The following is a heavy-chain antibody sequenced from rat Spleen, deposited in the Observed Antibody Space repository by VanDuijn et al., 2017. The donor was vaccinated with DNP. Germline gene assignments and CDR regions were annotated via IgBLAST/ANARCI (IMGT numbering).Heavy chain of an antibody. V-gene: IGHV3-1*01. CDR3: ARGVDYGGSNWFAY. CDR2: ISYSGST. CDR1: GYSITSNY. D-gene: IGHD1-11*01. Sequence: EVQLQESGPGLVKPSQSLSLTCSVTGYSITSNYWGWIRKFPGNKMEWMGYISYSGSTGYNPSLKSRISITRDTSKNHFFLQLNSVTTEDTATYYCARGVDYGGSNWFAYWGQGTLVTVSS. J-gene: IGHJ3*01.